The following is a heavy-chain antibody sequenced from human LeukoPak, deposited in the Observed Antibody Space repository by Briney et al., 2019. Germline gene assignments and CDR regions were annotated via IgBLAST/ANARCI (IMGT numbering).Heavy chain of an antibody. J-gene: IGHJ5*02. D-gene: IGHD2-21*01. Sequence: KPSETLSLTCNVSGGSMSNIYYWGWIRQPPGKGLEWVGEINHSGSTNYNPSLKSRVTISVDTSKNQFSLKLSSVTAADTAVYYCARSGDLDWFDPWGQGTLVTVSS. CDR1: GGSMSNIYY. CDR3: ARSGDLDWFDP. CDR2: INHSGST. V-gene: IGHV4-34*01.